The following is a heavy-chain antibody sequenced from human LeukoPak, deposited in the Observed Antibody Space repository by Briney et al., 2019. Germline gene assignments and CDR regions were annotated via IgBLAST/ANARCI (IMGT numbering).Heavy chain of an antibody. D-gene: IGHD3-10*01. Sequence: SETLSLTCAAYGGSFSGYYWSWIRQPPGKGLEWIGEINHSGSTNYNPSLKSRVTISVDTSKNQFSLKLSSVTAADTDVYYCARMVLWFGESTFDPWGQGTLVTVSS. V-gene: IGHV4-34*01. CDR1: GGSFSGYY. CDR2: INHSGST. J-gene: IGHJ5*02. CDR3: ARMVLWFGESTFDP.